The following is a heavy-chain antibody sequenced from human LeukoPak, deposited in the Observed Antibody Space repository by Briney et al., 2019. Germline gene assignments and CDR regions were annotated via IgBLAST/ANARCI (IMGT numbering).Heavy chain of an antibody. J-gene: IGHJ4*02. Sequence: PSETLSLTCTVSGASISRGGYYWRWVRQPAGKGVEWIGRIYTTGSTDYNPSFKSRVTISVDTSKNQFSLKLNSVTAADTAVYYCARGTSLMDYWGQGILVTISS. CDR3: ARGTSLMDY. V-gene: IGHV4-61*02. CDR2: IYTTGST. CDR1: GASISRGGYY. D-gene: IGHD3-16*01.